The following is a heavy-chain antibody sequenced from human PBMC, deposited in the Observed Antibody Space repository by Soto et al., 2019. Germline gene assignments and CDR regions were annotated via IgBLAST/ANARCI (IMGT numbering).Heavy chain of an antibody. CDR2: INHSGST. D-gene: IGHD3-3*01. CDR1: GGSVSGYY. Sequence: YLTCAVYGGSVSGYYWSWIRQPPGKGLEWIGEINHSGSTNYNPSLKSRVTISVDTSKNQFSLKLSSVTAADTAVYYCARGPHSDFWSGYYPYHWFDPCGHGTLVTVSP. J-gene: IGHJ5*02. V-gene: IGHV4-34*01. CDR3: ARGPHSDFWSGYYPYHWFDP.